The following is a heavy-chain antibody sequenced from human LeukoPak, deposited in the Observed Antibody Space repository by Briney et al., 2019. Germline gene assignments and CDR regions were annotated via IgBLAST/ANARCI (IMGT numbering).Heavy chain of an antibody. J-gene: IGHJ4*02. CDR1: GFSFSDYP. Sequence: QAGGSLRLSCAAAGFSFSDYPMYWVRQAPGKGLEWVAVLSFDGGNEYYTNSVKGRFTISRDNSKNTLYLQMNTMRDEDTAVYFCVSLRFSSGWHLSFVDSWGQGALVIVSS. V-gene: IGHV3-30-3*01. D-gene: IGHD3-22*01. CDR3: VSLRFSSGWHLSFVDS. CDR2: LSFDGGNE.